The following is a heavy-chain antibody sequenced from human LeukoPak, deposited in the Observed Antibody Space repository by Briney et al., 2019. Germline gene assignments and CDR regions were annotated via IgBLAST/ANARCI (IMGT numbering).Heavy chain of an antibody. CDR3: GSYYDSSGYIDY. Sequence: SETLSLTCTVSGGSISSSSYYWGWIRQPPGKGLEWIGSIYYSGSTYYNPSLKSRVTISVDTSKNQFSLKLSSVTAADTAVCYCGSYYDSSGYIDYWGQGTLVTVSS. D-gene: IGHD3-22*01. J-gene: IGHJ4*02. CDR1: GGSISSSSYY. V-gene: IGHV4-39*01. CDR2: IYYSGST.